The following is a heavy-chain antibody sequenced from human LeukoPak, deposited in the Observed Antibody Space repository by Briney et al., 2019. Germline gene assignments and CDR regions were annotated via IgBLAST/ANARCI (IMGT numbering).Heavy chain of an antibody. CDR3: AKDDSGYSPYYFDY. J-gene: IGHJ4*02. CDR1: GFTFSSYG. CDR2: IRYDGSNK. Sequence: PGGSLRLSCAASGFTFSSYGMHWVRQAPGKGLEWVAFIRYDGSNKYYADSVKGRFAISRDNSKNTLYLQMNSLRAEDTAVYYCAKDDSGYSPYYFDYWGQGTLVTVSS. V-gene: IGHV3-30*02. D-gene: IGHD3-22*01.